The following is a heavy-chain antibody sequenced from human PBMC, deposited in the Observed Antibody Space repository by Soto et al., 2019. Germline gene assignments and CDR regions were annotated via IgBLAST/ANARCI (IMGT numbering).Heavy chain of an antibody. CDR1: GGSVSSGSYY. V-gene: IGHV4-61*01. D-gene: IGHD4-4*01. Sequence: QVQLQESGPGLVKPSETLSLTCTVSGGSVSSGSYYWSWIRQPPGKGLEWIGYIYYSGSTNYNPSLKSRVTISVDTSQNQFSLKLSSVTAADTAVYYCARYSNGNDYFDYWGQGTLVTVSS. J-gene: IGHJ4*02. CDR3: ARYSNGNDYFDY. CDR2: IYYSGST.